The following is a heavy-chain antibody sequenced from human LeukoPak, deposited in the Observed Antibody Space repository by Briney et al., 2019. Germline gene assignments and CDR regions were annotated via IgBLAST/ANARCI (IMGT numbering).Heavy chain of an antibody. Sequence: GGSLRLSCAAPGFIFSSYGMHWVRQAPGKGLGRVAFIRPDENDKYYAGSVQGRVTLSRDNFKNTLYLQMNSLRVEDTAVYYCGKHDSSSDYWGQGTLVTVSS. CDR3: GKHDSSSDY. D-gene: IGHD3-22*01. CDR1: GFIFSSYG. J-gene: IGHJ4*02. V-gene: IGHV3-30*02. CDR2: IRPDENDK.